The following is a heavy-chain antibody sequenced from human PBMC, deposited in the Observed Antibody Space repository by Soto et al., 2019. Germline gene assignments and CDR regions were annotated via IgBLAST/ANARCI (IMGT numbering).Heavy chain of an antibody. J-gene: IGHJ6*02. V-gene: IGHV3-73*02. CDR1: GFTFSGSA. CDR3: TRLGYCRSTSCPSYIFGYYGMDV. Sequence: EVQLVESGGGLVQPGGSLKLSCAASGFTFSGSAMHWVRQASGKGLEWVGRIRSKANSYATAYAASVKGRFTISRDDSMTTAYLQMNGLKTEDTAVYYCTRLGYCRSTSCPSYIFGYYGMDVWGQGTTVAAAS. CDR2: IRSKANSYAT. D-gene: IGHD2-2*01.